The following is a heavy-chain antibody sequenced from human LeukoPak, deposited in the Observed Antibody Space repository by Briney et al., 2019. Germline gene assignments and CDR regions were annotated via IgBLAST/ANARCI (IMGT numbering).Heavy chain of an antibody. J-gene: IGHJ3*02. Sequence: PSETLSLTCAVYSGSFSGYYWSWIRQPPGKGLEWIGEINHSGSTNYNPSLKSRVTISVDTSKNQFSLKLSSVTAADTAVYYCAKEDYDYGAFDIWGQGTMVTVSS. CDR2: INHSGST. CDR1: SGSFSGYY. V-gene: IGHV4-34*01. CDR3: AKEDYDYGAFDI. D-gene: IGHD3-16*01.